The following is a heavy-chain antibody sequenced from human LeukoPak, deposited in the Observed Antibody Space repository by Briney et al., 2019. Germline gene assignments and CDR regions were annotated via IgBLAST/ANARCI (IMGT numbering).Heavy chain of an antibody. J-gene: IGHJ6*03. CDR3: VRHERGVYYYYYIDV. Sequence: GGSLRLSCAASGFTFDDYGMSWVRQAPGKGLEWVSGINWSGGETDYADSAKGGFIISRDNAKNSLYLQMSALTVDDTAVYYCVRHERGVYYYYYIDVWGKGTTVIVSS. CDR2: INWSGGET. CDR1: GFTFDDYG. D-gene: IGHD3-10*01. V-gene: IGHV3-20*04.